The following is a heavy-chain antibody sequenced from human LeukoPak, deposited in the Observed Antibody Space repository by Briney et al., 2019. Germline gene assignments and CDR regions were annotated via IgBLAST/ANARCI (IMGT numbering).Heavy chain of an antibody. V-gene: IGHV3-7*03. CDR1: GFTFSNYW. J-gene: IGHJ4*02. D-gene: IGHD3-16*01. Sequence: PGGSLRLSCAASGFTFSNYWMSWARQAPGKGLEWVANIKQDGSEKYYVDSVKGRFTISRDNAKNSLYLQMNTLRVEDTAIYYCAKASWVSSTDAVRWGQGTLVTVSS. CDR2: IKQDGSEK. CDR3: AKASWVSSTDAVR.